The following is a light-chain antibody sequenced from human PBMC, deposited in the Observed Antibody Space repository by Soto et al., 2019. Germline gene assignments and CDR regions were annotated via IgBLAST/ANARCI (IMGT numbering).Light chain of an antibody. CDR3: QQANSFPHT. V-gene: IGKV1-12*01. Sequence: DIQMTQSPSFVSASVGDRVTITCRASQAVSTWLAWYQQKPGDAPKLLIYAASTLQSGVPSRFSGSGSGTDFTLTISSLQPEDFATYYCQQANSFPHTFGQGTKVDIK. J-gene: IGKJ1*01. CDR2: AAS. CDR1: QAVSTW.